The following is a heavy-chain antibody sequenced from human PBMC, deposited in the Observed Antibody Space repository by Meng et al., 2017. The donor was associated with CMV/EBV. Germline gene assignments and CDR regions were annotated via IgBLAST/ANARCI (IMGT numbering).Heavy chain of an antibody. CDR1: GCTFGSDG. Sequence: ASGCTFGSDGRHWVRQTPGKGLEWVAVIWYDGSNKYYADSVKGRLTSSRDNSKNTLYLQMNSLRAEDTAVYYCAKVSGENYGDSPGWGQGTMVTVSS. CDR2: IWYDGSNK. D-gene: IGHD4-17*01. J-gene: IGHJ4*02. CDR3: AKVSGENYGDSPG. V-gene: IGHV3-33*06.